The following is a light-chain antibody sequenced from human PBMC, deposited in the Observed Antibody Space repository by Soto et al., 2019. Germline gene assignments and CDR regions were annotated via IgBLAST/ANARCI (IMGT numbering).Light chain of an antibody. V-gene: IGLV2-14*01. CDR3: SSYTSSSTHYV. CDR1: SSDVGGYNY. J-gene: IGLJ1*01. CDR2: DVS. Sequence: QSALTQPASVSGSPGQSITISCTGTSSDVGGYNYVSWYQQHPGKAPKLMIYDVSNRPSGGSNRFSGSKSGNTASLTISGLQAEDESDYYCSSYTSSSTHYVCGTGTKVTVL.